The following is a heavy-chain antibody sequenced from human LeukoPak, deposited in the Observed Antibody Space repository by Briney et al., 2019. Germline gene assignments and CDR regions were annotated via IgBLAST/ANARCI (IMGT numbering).Heavy chain of an antibody. CDR2: INLDGTDK. CDR3: ARTVAVAVSIDY. V-gene: IGHV3-7*02. D-gene: IGHD6-19*01. Sequence: GGSLRLSCAASAFTFSSSWMSWVRQAPGKGLEWVANINLDGTDKRYVDSVKGRFTISRDNSKNTLYLQMNSLRAEDTAVYYCARTVAVAVSIDYWGQGTLVTVSS. J-gene: IGHJ4*02. CDR1: AFTFSSSW.